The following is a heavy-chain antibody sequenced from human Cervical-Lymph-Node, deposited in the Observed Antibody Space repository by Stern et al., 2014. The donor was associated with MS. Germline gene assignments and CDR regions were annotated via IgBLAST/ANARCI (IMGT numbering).Heavy chain of an antibody. CDR2: IYFSGIT. Sequence: QLQLQESGPGLVKPSQTLSLTCTVSGGSIIRGDFYWSRIRQLPGNGLEWIGYIYFSGITSYNPSLNSRVTISVDTANTQFSLKLSSVTAADTAVYYCARRAGGSDNYFDPWGQGTLVTVSS. CDR1: GGSIIRGDFY. J-gene: IGHJ5*02. V-gene: IGHV4-31*03. D-gene: IGHD4/OR15-4a*01. CDR3: ARRAGGSDNYFDP.